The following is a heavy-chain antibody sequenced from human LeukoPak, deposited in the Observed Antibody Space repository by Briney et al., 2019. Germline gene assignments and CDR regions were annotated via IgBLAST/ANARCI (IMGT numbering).Heavy chain of an antibody. CDR3: ARDKHGDSNYVHFLDY. CDR2: ISSNSSYI. V-gene: IGHV3-21*01. J-gene: IGHJ4*02. D-gene: IGHD4-11*01. CDR1: GFTFSSYS. Sequence: PGGSLRLSCAASGFTFSSYSMNWVRQAPGPGLEWVSSISSNSSYIYYADPAKGRFTISKDNANNSLYRQMNSLRAEDTAVDYCARDKHGDSNYVHFLDYWGQRTLVTVPS.